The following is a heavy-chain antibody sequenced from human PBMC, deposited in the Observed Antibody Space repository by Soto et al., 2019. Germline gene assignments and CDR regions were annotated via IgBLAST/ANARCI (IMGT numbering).Heavy chain of an antibody. CDR1: GFTFSRYW. J-gene: IGHJ4*02. V-gene: IGHV3-74*01. CDR2: INPDGSTT. Sequence: EVQLVESGGGLVQPGGSLRLSCAASGFTFSRYWMHWVRQAPGKGLVWVSRINPDGSTTSYADSVKGRFTISRDSAKDTLYLQMNSLRDEDTAVYYCARVAIGSYYFEYWGKGTLVTVSA. D-gene: IGHD3-10*01. CDR3: ARVAIGSYYFEY.